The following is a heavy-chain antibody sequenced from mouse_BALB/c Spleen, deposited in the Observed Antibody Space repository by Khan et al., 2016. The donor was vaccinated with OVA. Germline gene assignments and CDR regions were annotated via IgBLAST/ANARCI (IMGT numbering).Heavy chain of an antibody. V-gene: IGHV5-17*02. CDR3: ARDSHMDY. CDR1: GFTFSSFG. J-gene: IGHJ4*01. Sequence: EVELVESGGGLVQPGGSRKLSCAASGFTFSSFGMHWVRQAPEKGLEWVAYISSGSSTIFYADTVKGRFTISRDNPKNTLFLQMTRLRSADTAMYYCARDSHMDYWGQGTSVTVSS. CDR2: ISSGSSTI.